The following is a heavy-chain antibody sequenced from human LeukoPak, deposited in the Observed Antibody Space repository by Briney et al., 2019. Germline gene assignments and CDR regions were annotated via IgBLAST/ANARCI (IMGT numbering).Heavy chain of an antibody. J-gene: IGHJ4*02. D-gene: IGHD6-19*01. CDR3: ARGFLGGTDEYFDS. CDR1: GFTFSTYA. V-gene: IGHV3-23*01. CDR2: IGGGGPTT. Sequence: GGSLRLSCAASGFTFSTYAMNWVRQPPAKGLEWVSTIGGGGPTTDYADSVQGRSTISRDNSKNTLYLQMNSLRAEDTAVYCARGFLGGTDEYFDSWGQGTLVTVSS.